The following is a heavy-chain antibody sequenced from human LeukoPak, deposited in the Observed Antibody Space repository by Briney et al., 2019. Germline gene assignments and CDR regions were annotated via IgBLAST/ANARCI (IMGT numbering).Heavy chain of an antibody. V-gene: IGHV4-38-2*02. J-gene: IGHJ4*02. CDR2: IFHSGST. CDR3: ARGSSTAATITY. D-gene: IGHD5-12*01. Sequence: PSETLSLTCTVSGYSISSGYYWGWIRQPPGKGLEWIGSIFHSGSTYYNPSLRGRVTISVDTSKNQFSLKLSSVTAADAAVYYCARGSSTAATITYWGQGTLVTVSS. CDR1: GYSISSGYY.